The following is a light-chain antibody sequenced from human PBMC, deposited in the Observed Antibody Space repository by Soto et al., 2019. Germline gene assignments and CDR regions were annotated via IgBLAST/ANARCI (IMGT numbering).Light chain of an antibody. J-gene: IGLJ1*01. V-gene: IGLV2-18*02. Sequence: QSVLNQPPSVSGSPGQSVTISCTGTSSDVGSYNRVSWYQQPPGTAPKLMIYEVTNRPPGVPDRFSGSKSGNTASLTISGLQAEDEADYYCSSYTSSDTYVFGTGTKVTVL. CDR1: SSDVGSYNR. CDR2: EVT. CDR3: SSYTSSDTYV.